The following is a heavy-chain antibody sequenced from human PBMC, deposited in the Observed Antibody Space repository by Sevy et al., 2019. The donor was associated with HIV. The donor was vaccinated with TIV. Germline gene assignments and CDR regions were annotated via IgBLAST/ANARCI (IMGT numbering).Heavy chain of an antibody. J-gene: IGHJ4*02. CDR3: ARCPGHYSIDY. V-gene: IGHV3-48*02. CDR1: GFTFNTYS. Sequence: GGSLRLSCAASGFTFNTYSLIWVRQTPGKGLEGLSFIGNAPGVTYYADSVKGRFTNSRDKAKNSLYLQMNSLRDEDTAVYYCARCPGHYSIDYWGQGTLVTVSS. D-gene: IGHD2-21*01. CDR2: IGNAPGVT.